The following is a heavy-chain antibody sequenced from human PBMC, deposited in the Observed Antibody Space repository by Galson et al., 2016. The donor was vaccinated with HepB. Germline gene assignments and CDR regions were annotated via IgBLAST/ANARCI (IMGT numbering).Heavy chain of an antibody. CDR2: IGSSSSYR. D-gene: IGHD3-16*01. CDR3: ARAVGAYYDYMDV. V-gene: IGHV3-11*06. J-gene: IGHJ6*03. Sequence: SLRLSCAASGFTFSDYYMSWIRQAPGKGLEWVSYIGSSSSYRYYADSVKGRFTIYRDNAKNSLQLQMNNLRAEDTAVYYCARAVGAYYDYMDVWGKGTTVTVSS. CDR1: GFTFSDYY.